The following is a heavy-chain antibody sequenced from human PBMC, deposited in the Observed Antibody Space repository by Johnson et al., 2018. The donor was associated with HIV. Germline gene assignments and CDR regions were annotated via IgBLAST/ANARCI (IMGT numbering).Heavy chain of an antibody. CDR2: LSYDGSKE. D-gene: IGHD6-13*01. CDR3: AREGAAAGPTDAFDI. V-gene: IGHV3-30-3*01. J-gene: IGHJ3*02. CDR1: GFTFSSYA. Sequence: QVQLVESGGGVVQPGRSLRLSCAASGFTFSSYAMHWVRQAPGKGLEWVAVLSYDGSKEYYVDSVTGRFNLSRDSSKNTLYLQMNSLRAEDTAVYYCAREGAAAGPTDAFDIWGQGTMVTVSS.